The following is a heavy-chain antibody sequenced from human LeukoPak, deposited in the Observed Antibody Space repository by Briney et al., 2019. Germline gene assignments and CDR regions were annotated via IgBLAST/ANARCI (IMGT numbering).Heavy chain of an antibody. D-gene: IGHD1-26*01. CDR3: ARQSGNYYMIDY. V-gene: IGHV1-18*01. J-gene: IGHJ4*02. CDR2: INAYNGNT. CDR1: VYTFNRNV. Sequence: ASVKVSCKASVYTFNRNVVSWVRQAPGQGLEWVGWINAYNGNTNYAPKLQDRVTMTTDTSTSTAYMELRSLRSDDTAVYYCARQSGNYYMIDYWGQGTLVTVSS.